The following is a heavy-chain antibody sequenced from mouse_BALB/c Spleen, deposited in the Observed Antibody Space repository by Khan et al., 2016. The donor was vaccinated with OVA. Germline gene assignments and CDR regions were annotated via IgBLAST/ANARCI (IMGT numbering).Heavy chain of an antibody. CDR3: VRPGNRYERVFDY. CDR2: INPYNDGT. CDR1: GYTFTRYL. Sequence: EVQLQESGPELVKPGASVKMSCKASGYTFTRYLMHWVKQKPGQGLEWIGYINPYNDGTKYNEKFKGKATLTSDKSSSTAYMVLSSLTSEDSAVYYCVRPGNRYERVFDYWGQGTTLTVSS. V-gene: IGHV1S136*01. J-gene: IGHJ2*01. D-gene: IGHD2-14*01.